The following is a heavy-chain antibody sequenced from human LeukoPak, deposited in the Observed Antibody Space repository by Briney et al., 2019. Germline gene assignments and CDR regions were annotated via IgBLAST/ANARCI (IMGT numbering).Heavy chain of an antibody. J-gene: IGHJ3*02. CDR3: ARGPYYYDSVGPPDI. CDR2: IYPYGGDT. D-gene: IGHD3-22*01. Sequence: RRSLRLSCAASGFSFTSYWLHWVRHTPEKRLMGVSYIYPYGGDTNYGDAVKGRFTISRDNDKNTLYLQMNSLRVDDTAVYFCARGPYYYDSVGPPDIWGHGTMVTVSS. CDR1: GFSFTSYW. V-gene: IGHV3-74*01.